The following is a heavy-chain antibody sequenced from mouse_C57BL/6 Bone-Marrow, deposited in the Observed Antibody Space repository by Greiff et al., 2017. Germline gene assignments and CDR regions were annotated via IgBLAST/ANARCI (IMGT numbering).Heavy chain of an antibody. Sequence: EVKLVESGGGLVKPGGSLKLSCAASGFTFSSYAMSWVRQTPGKRLEWVATISDGGSYTYYPDNVKGRFTISRDNAKNNLYLQMSHLKSEDTAMYDCAREGWVRRGRRDFDYWGQGTTLTVSS. CDR2: ISDGGSYT. V-gene: IGHV5-4*01. CDR3: AREGWVRRGRRDFDY. D-gene: IGHD2-2*01. J-gene: IGHJ2*01. CDR1: GFTFSSYA.